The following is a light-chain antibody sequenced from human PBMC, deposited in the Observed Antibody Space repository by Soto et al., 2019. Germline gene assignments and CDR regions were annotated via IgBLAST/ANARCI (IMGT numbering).Light chain of an antibody. Sequence: DIQMTQSPSSLSASVGDRDTITCRASQGISTYLAWYQQKPGKVPKLLIYAASTLQSGVPSRFSGSGSGTDFTLTISSLQPEDVATYYCQKYDTAPLTFGGGTKVEIK. CDR3: QKYDTAPLT. V-gene: IGKV1-27*01. CDR2: AAS. CDR1: QGISTY. J-gene: IGKJ4*01.